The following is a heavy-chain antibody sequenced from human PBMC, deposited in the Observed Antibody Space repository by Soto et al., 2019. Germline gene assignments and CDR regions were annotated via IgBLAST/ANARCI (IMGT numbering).Heavy chain of an antibody. J-gene: IGHJ3*01. CDR1: GGSISNYY. CDR3: ARVTRAMTAFDL. V-gene: IGHV4-59*01. Sequence: PSETLSLTCTVSGGSISNYYWSWIRQPPGKGLEWIGYIYHNGYTNYNPSLKSRVTISVDTSKNQFSLKLSSVTAADTAIYYCARVTRAMTAFDLWGQGTMVTVSS. CDR2: IYHNGYT. D-gene: IGHD2-2*01.